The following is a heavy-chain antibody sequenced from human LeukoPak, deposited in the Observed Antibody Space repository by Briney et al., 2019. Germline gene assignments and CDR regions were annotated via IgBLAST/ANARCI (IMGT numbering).Heavy chain of an antibody. Sequence: ASVKVSCKASGYTFTGYYMHWVRQAPGQGLEWMGWINPNSGGTNYAQKFQGRVTMTRDTSISTAYMELSRLRSDDTAVYYCARDHQLLWFGELRLYSDYWGQGTLVTVSS. D-gene: IGHD3-10*01. CDR3: ARDHQLLWFGELRLYSDY. J-gene: IGHJ4*02. CDR1: GYTFTGYY. V-gene: IGHV1-2*02. CDR2: INPNSGGT.